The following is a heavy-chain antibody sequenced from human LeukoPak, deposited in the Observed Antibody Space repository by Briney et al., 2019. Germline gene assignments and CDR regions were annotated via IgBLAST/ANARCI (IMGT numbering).Heavy chain of an antibody. D-gene: IGHD3-3*01. Sequence: PGGSLRLSCAASGFTFSSYSMNWVRQAPGKGLEWVSSISSSSSYIYYADSVKGRFTISRDNAKNSLYLQMNSLRAEDTAVYYCARVSYDFWSGYLGYYFDYWGQGTLVTVSS. CDR2: ISSSSSYI. CDR3: ARVSYDFWSGYLGYYFDY. CDR1: GFTFSSYS. V-gene: IGHV3-21*01. J-gene: IGHJ4*02.